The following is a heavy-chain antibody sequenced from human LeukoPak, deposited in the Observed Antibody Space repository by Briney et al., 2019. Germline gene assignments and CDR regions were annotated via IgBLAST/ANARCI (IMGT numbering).Heavy chain of an antibody. J-gene: IGHJ6*04. Sequence: GRSLRLSCAASGFSFTSYNFHWVRQAPGKGLQWLGFISYDGNIKFEDSVKGRFTISRDNSKNTLYLQMNSLRAEDTAVYYCAELGITMIGGVWGKGTTVTISS. D-gene: IGHD3-10*02. V-gene: IGHV3-30*18. CDR1: GFSFTSYN. CDR3: AELGITMIGGV. CDR2: ISYDGNIK.